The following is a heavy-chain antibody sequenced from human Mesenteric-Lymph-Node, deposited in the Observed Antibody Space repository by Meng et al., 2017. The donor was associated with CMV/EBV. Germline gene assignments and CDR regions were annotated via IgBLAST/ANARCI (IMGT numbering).Heavy chain of an antibody. Sequence: GYTFSSFGINWVRQAPGQGLEWMGWISTYSGETNYALKLQGRVTMTRDTSTNIAYMELRDLTSDDTGVYYCARTQPFGSGSGNWFDPWGQGTLVTVSS. D-gene: IGHD3-10*01. CDR2: ISTYSGET. CDR1: GYTFSSFG. V-gene: IGHV1-18*01. CDR3: ARTQPFGSGSGNWFDP. J-gene: IGHJ5*02.